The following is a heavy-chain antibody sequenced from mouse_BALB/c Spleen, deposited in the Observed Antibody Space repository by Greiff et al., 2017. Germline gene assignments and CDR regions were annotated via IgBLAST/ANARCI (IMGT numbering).Heavy chain of an antibody. V-gene: IGHV1-87*01. CDR1: GYTFTSYW. CDR2: IYPGDGDT. J-gene: IGHJ4*01. CDR3: ARERYAMDY. Sequence: VQLQQSGAELARPGASVKLSCKASGYTFTSYWMQWVKQRPGQGLEWIGAIYPGDGDTRYTQKFKGKATLTADKSSSTAYMQLSSLASEDSAVYYCARERYAMDYWGQGTSVTVSS.